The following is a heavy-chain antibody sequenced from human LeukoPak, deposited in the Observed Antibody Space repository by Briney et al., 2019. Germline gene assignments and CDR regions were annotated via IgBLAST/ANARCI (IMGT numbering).Heavy chain of an antibody. Sequence: SETLSLTCTVSGGSISSLYWSWIRQSPGKGLEWIGYIYFSGSTNYNPSLKSRVTMSVDTSKNQFSLKLSSVTAADTAMYYCARGGFSGSWYQNWFDSWGQGTPVTVSS. CDR3: ARGGFSGSWYQNWFDS. D-gene: IGHD6-13*01. CDR2: IYFSGST. V-gene: IGHV4-59*01. J-gene: IGHJ5*01. CDR1: GGSISSLY.